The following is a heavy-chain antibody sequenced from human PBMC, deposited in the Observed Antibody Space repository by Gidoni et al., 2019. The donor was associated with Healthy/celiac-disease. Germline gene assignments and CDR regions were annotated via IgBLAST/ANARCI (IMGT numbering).Heavy chain of an antibody. D-gene: IGHD2-2*01. V-gene: IGHV4-59*08. CDR2: IYYSGST. CDR1: GRSLCIYS. J-gene: IGHJ5*02. Sequence: QVQLQEPAPGLLTPPETLSLTCSFSGRSLCIYSWSWIRQPPGKGLEWIGYIYYSGSTNYNPSLKSRVTISVDTSKNQLSLKLSSVTAADTAVYYCARLTEYQLLSFRYRWFDPWGQGTLVTVSS. CDR3: ARLTEYQLLSFRYRWFDP.